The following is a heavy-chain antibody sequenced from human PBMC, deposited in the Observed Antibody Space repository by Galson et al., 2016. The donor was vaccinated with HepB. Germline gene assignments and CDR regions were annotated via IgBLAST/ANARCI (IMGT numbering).Heavy chain of an antibody. V-gene: IGHV4-59*01. Sequence: SETLSLTCSVSGGPITNYLCTWIRQPPGKGLEWIASISSSGGPNYNPSLKDRATISIDKSKNQFSLKMTSVTAADTAVYFCARIPWRPSDFGPDYWGQGTLVTVSS. J-gene: IGHJ4*02. CDR3: ARIPWRPSDFGPDY. CDR2: ISSSGGP. D-gene: IGHD3-3*01. CDR1: GGPITNYL.